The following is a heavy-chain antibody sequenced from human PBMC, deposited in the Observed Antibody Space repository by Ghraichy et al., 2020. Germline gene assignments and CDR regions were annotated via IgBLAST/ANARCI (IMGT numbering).Heavy chain of an antibody. CDR2: IYPNSGGT. J-gene: IGHJ4*02. Sequence: ASVKVSCEASGYTFTDHYIHWVRQAPGQGPEWMGWIYPNSGGTNYAHKFRGRVTMTSDTSGNTAYMDLSSLRYDDTALYFCATLPRPKSAISGTIIPRGSGVWGQGTLVTVSS. D-gene: IGHD1/OR15-1a*01. CDR3: ATLPRPKSAISGTIIPRGSGV. V-gene: IGHV1-2*02. CDR1: GYTFTDHY.